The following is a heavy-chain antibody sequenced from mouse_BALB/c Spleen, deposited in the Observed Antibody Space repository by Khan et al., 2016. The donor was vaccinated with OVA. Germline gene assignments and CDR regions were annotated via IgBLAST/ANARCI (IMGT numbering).Heavy chain of an antibody. Sequence: QVQLMQSGAELAKPGAPVKMSCKATGYSFVTYWIHWVKQRPGQCLEWIGYINPSTGYTEYNQKFQEKATLTADKSSSTAYMQLSSLTSEDSAVDNGTRLGNSYGSTFDYGGQGTTLTGSS. J-gene: IGHJ2*01. CDR3: TRLGNSYGSTFDY. V-gene: IGHV1-7*01. CDR2: INPSTGYT. CDR1: GYSFVTYW. D-gene: IGHD1-1*01.